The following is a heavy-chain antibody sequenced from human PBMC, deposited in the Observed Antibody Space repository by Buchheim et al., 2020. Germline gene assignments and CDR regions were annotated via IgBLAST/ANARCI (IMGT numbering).Heavy chain of an antibody. Sequence: EVQLVESGGGLVKPGGSLRLSCAASGFTFSSYSMNWVRQAPGKGLEWVSSISSSSSYIYYAYSVKGRFTISRDNAKNSLALQMNSLRAEDTAVYYCARGLNSSGWLDYWGQGTL. CDR2: ISSSSSYI. V-gene: IGHV3-21*01. CDR3: ARGLNSSGWLDY. D-gene: IGHD6-19*01. CDR1: GFTFSSYS. J-gene: IGHJ4*02.